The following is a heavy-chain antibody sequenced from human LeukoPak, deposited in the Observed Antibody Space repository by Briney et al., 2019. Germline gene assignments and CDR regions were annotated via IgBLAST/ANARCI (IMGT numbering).Heavy chain of an antibody. CDR1: GYSISSGYY. Sequence: SETLSLTCAVSGYSISSGYYWGWIRQPPGKGLEWIGSIYRSGSTYYNPSLKSRVTISVDTSKNQFSLKLSSVTAADTAVYYCARESGGWQWFGRPAGYYYMDVWGKGTTVTVSS. CDR3: ARESGGWQWFGRPAGYYYMDV. J-gene: IGHJ6*03. CDR2: IYRSGST. V-gene: IGHV4-38-2*02. D-gene: IGHD3-10*01.